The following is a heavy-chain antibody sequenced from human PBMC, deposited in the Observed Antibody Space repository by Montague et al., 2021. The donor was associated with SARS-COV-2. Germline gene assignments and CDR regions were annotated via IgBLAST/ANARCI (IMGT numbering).Heavy chain of an antibody. J-gene: IGHJ6*02. D-gene: IGHD3-3*01. CDR2: IHTSGST. CDR1: GGSISGYY. CDR3: ASGKYYDFWSGYYSHDYFSGMDV. V-gene: IGHV4-4*07. Sequence: SETLSLTCTVSGGSISGYYWSWIRQSAGKGLEWIGRIHTSGSTDYNPSLNSRVTMSVDTSKNQFSLKLSSVTAADTAVYYCASGKYYDFWSGYYSHDYFSGMDVWGQGTTVTVSS.